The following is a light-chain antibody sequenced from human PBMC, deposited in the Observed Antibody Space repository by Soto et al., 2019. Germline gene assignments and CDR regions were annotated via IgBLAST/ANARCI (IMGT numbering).Light chain of an antibody. V-gene: IGKV1-27*01. CDR2: GAS. J-gene: IGKJ5*01. Sequence: DIQLTQSPSSLSASVVDRFSVTFGGSQGISSYLNGYRQKPGKVPKLLIYGASNLQSGVPSRFSGSGSGTEFTLTISSLQSEDSAVYYCQHYHGWPITLGQGTRLEIK. CDR3: QHYHGWPIT. CDR1: QGISSY.